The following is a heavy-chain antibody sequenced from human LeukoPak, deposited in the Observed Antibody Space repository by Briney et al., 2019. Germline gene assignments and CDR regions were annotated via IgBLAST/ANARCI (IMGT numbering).Heavy chain of an antibody. Sequence: GGSLRLSCTASGSTFSSYWMSWVRQAPGKGLEWVANIKQDGSEKYYVDSVKGRFTISRDNAKNSPYLQMNSLRAEDTAVYYCARDGDFWSGYYYYYYYYMDVWGKGTTVTVSS. CDR1: GSTFSSYW. CDR2: IKQDGSEK. J-gene: IGHJ6*03. V-gene: IGHV3-7*01. D-gene: IGHD3-3*01. CDR3: ARDGDFWSGYYYYYYYYMDV.